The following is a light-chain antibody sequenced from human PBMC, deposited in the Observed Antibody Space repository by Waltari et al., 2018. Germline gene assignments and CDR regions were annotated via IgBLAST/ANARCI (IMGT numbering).Light chain of an antibody. CDR3: QQYGSSP. Sequence: EIVLTQSPGTLSLSPGERATRSCRASQSVSSSYLAWYQQKPGQAPRLLIYGASSRATGIPDRFSGSGSGTDFTLTISRLEPEDFAVYYCQQYGSSPFGQGTKVEIK. V-gene: IGKV3-20*01. CDR1: QSVSSSY. CDR2: GAS. J-gene: IGKJ1*01.